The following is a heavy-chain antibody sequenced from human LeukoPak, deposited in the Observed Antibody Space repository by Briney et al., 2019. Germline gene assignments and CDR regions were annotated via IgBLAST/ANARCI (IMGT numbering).Heavy chain of an antibody. CDR2: INPNSGGT. CDR1: GYSFTGQY. D-gene: IGHD6-19*01. Sequence: ASVKVSCKASGYSFTGQYIDWVRQAPGQGLEWMGFINPNSGGTNYAQKFQGRVTMTRDTSITTAYMELRRVTSDDTAVYYCARVGHTSGWDFDYWGQGTLVTVSS. CDR3: ARVGHTSGWDFDY. J-gene: IGHJ4*02. V-gene: IGHV1-2*02.